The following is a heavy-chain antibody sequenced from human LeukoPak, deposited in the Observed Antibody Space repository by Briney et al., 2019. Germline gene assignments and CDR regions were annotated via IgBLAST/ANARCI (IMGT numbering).Heavy chain of an antibody. D-gene: IGHD2-2*02. CDR2: SSAYNGNT. CDR1: GYTFTTYG. V-gene: IGHV1-18*01. J-gene: IGHJ4*02. CDR3: ARDIHEHLGYGSSTSWYNFDY. Sequence: ASVKVSCKASGYTFTTYGISWVRQAPGQGLEWRGWSSAYNGNTDYAQKLQGRVTMATDTSTNTAYMGLRGLRSDDTAVYYCARDIHEHLGYGSSTSWYNFDYWGQGTLVTVSS.